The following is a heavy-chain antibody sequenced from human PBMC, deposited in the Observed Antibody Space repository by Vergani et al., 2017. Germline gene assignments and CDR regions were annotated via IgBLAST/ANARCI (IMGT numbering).Heavy chain of an antibody. Sequence: QVQLVESGGGVVQPGRSLRLSCVVSGFTSSYYGMHWVRQAPGKGLEWVAVISYDGTQKYYADSVKGRFTISRDNSKSTLYQQMNSLRTEDTAVYYCATKSCGTPGCQIGYFREWGQGTLVTVSS. V-gene: IGHV3-30*03. D-gene: IGHD1-1*01. CDR1: GFTSSYYG. CDR2: ISYDGTQK. J-gene: IGHJ1*01. CDR3: ATKSCGTPGCQIGYFRE.